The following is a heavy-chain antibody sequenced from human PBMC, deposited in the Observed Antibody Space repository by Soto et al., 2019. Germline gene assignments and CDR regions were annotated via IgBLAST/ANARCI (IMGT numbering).Heavy chain of an antibody. CDR1: GFTFSNYA. CDR3: AKGLAVVVSIATHYYYYYYMDV. CDR2: IGTGGDIT. V-gene: IGHV3-23*01. J-gene: IGHJ6*03. D-gene: IGHD2-15*01. Sequence: EVLLLESGGGLVQPGGSLRLSCAASGFTFSNYAMSWVRQAPGKGLEWVSAIGTGGDITYYADSVEGRFTISRDNSQDTLYLQMNSLRAEDTAVYYCAKGLAVVVSIATHYYYYYYMDVWGKGTTVTVSS.